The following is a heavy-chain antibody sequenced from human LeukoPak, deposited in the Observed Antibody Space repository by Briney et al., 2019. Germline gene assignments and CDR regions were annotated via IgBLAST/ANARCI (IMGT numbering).Heavy chain of an antibody. CDR2: ITHSGST. D-gene: IGHD2-15*01. V-gene: IGHV4-59*01. CDR1: GGSISPYY. CDR3: ARENYSPDY. J-gene: IGHJ4*02. Sequence: SETLSLTCTVSGGSISPYYWSWIRQPPGKGLGWIAYITHSGSTVYNPSLKSRATISLDTSKKQFSLKLSSVTTADTALYYCARENYSPDYWGQGTLVTVSS.